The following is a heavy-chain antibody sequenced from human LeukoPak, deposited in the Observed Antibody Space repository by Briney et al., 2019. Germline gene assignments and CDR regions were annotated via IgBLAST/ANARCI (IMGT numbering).Heavy chain of an antibody. CDR1: GYTFTSYA. Sequence: ASVKVSCKASGYTFTSYAMHWVRQAPGQRLEWMGWINAGNGNTKYSQKFQGRVTITRDTSASTAYMELCSLRSEDTAVYYCARCGSYYVPLHCAFDIWGQGTMVTVSS. V-gene: IGHV1-3*01. J-gene: IGHJ3*02. CDR3: ARCGSYYVPLHCAFDI. D-gene: IGHD1-26*01. CDR2: INAGNGNT.